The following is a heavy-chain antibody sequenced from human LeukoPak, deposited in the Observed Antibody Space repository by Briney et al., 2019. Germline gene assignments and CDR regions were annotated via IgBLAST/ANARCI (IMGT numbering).Heavy chain of an antibody. CDR3: ARFPSFDSDAFDI. J-gene: IGHJ3*02. CDR2: ISSSSSTI. Sequence: GGSLRLSCAASGFTFSSYSMNWVRQAPGKGLEWVSYISSSSSTIYYVDSVKGRFTISRDNAKNSLYLQMNSLRAEDTAVYYCARFPSFDSDAFDIWGQGTMVTVSS. V-gene: IGHV3-48*01. CDR1: GFTFSSYS.